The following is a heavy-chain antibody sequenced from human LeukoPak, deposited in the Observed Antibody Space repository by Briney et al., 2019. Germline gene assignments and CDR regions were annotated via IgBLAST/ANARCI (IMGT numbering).Heavy chain of an antibody. Sequence: PGGSLRLSCAASGFTFIGSAMHWVRQASGKGLEWVGRIRSKANSYATAYAASVKGRFTISRDDSKNTAYLQMNSLKTEDTAVYYCTRVAAAKYNWFDPWGQGSLVTVSS. D-gene: IGHD6-13*01. J-gene: IGHJ5*02. V-gene: IGHV3-73*01. CDR1: GFTFIGSA. CDR2: IRSKANSYAT. CDR3: TRVAAAKYNWFDP.